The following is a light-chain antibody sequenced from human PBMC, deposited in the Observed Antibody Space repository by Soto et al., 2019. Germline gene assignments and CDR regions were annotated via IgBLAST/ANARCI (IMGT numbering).Light chain of an antibody. CDR2: AAS. V-gene: IGKV1-39*01. Sequence: DIQMTQSPSSLSASLGDRVTITCRASQSISRHLNWYQQKPGKAPRLLIYAASSLQSGVPSRFRGSGSGTDFILTITSLQPEDSATYYCQQTYNMPRTFGPGTKVD. CDR1: QSISRH. CDR3: QQTYNMPRT. J-gene: IGKJ3*01.